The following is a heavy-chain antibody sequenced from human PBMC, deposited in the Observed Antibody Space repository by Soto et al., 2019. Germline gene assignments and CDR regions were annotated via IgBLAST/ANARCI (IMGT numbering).Heavy chain of an antibody. CDR1: GFTFSSYA. V-gene: IGHV3-23*01. J-gene: IGHJ5*02. Sequence: PGGSLRLSCAASGFTFSSYAMSWVRQAPGKGLEWVSAISGSGGSTYYADSVKGRFTISRDNSKNTLYLQMNSLRAEDTAVYYCAKDCRITMVRGVRGNWFDPWGQGTLVTVSS. D-gene: IGHD3-10*01. CDR2: ISGSGGST. CDR3: AKDCRITMVRGVRGNWFDP.